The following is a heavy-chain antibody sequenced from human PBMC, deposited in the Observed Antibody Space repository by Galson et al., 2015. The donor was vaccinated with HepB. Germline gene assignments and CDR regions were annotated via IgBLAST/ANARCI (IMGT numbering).Heavy chain of an antibody. Sequence: SVKVSCKASGGTFSSYTISWVRQAPGQGLEWMGRIIPILGIANYAQKFQGRVTITADKSTSTAYMVLSSLRSEDTAVYYCATRSSPKYYFDYWGQGTLVTVSS. CDR3: ATRSSPKYYFDY. CDR1: GGTFSSYT. CDR2: IIPILGIA. V-gene: IGHV1-69*02. J-gene: IGHJ4*02. D-gene: IGHD6-6*01.